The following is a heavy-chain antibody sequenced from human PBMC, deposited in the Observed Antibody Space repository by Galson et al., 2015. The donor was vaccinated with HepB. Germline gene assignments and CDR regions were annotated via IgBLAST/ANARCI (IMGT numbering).Heavy chain of an antibody. D-gene: IGHD1-1*01. Sequence: SLRLSCAASGFTISDYGIDWVRLPPGKGLEWVSGIGSSGTIYYTDSVKGRFTISRANSKNTRYLQMDSLSPEDTAQYYCAVNMRRGTSDNWGQGTLVTVSS. J-gene: IGHJ4*02. CDR3: AVNMRRGTSDN. V-gene: IGHV3-23*01. CDR1: GFTISDYG. CDR2: IGSSGTI.